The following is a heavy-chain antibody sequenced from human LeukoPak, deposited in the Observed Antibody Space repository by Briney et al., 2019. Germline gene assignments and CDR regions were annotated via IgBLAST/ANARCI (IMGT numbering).Heavy chain of an antibody. J-gene: IGHJ4*02. CDR1: GITFRTYG. D-gene: IGHD6-13*01. Sequence: GGSLRLSCPASGITFRTYGMHWVRQAPGKGLEWVAVISPDGSDKHYADSVKGRFIISRDNSENRLDLQMNSLRAEDTGVYYCAKDRSRSWALDFWGQGTLVTVSS. V-gene: IGHV3-30*13. CDR3: AKDRSRSWALDF. CDR2: ISPDGSDK.